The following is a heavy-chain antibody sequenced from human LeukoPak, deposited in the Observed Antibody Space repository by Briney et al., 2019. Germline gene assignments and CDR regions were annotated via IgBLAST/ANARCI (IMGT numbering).Heavy chain of an antibody. J-gene: IGHJ5*02. CDR2: ISGSGGGT. D-gene: IGHD6-13*01. Sequence: GGSLRLSCAASGFTFSSYAMSWVRQAPGKGLEWVSGISGSGGGTYYADSVKGRFSISGDNAKNSLYLQMNSLRAEDTAVYYCARGGQQLDTWFDPWGQGTLVTVSS. CDR1: GFTFSSYA. CDR3: ARGGQQLDTWFDP. V-gene: IGHV3-23*01.